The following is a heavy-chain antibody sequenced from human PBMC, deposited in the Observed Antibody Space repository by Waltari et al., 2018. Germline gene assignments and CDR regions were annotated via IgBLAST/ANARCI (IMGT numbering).Heavy chain of an antibody. CDR2: IFSGGDT. CDR3: TRTLVPADPPRAMDV. D-gene: IGHD2-2*01. V-gene: IGHV3-53*01. J-gene: IGHJ6*02. Sequence: VQLVESGGDLIQPGGSLRLSCAAYGFTVRNNYMAWVRRAPGKGLEWVSVIFSGGDTYYADSVKGRFTISRDSSRNTLHLQMNSLRVEDTAVYYCTRTLVPADPPRAMDVWGQGTVVSVSS. CDR1: GFTVRNNY.